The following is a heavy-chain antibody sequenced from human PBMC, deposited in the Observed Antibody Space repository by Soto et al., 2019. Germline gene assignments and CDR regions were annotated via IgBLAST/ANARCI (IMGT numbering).Heavy chain of an antibody. CDR1: GGTFSSYA. Sequence: SVKVSCKASGGTFSSYAISWVRQAPGQGLEWMGGIIPIFGTANYAQKFQGRVTITADKSTSTAYMELSSLRSEDTAVYYCARDGYNSPGDWFDPWGQGTLVTVSS. V-gene: IGHV1-69*06. CDR3: ARDGYNSPGDWFDP. CDR2: IIPIFGTA. D-gene: IGHD5-12*01. J-gene: IGHJ5*02.